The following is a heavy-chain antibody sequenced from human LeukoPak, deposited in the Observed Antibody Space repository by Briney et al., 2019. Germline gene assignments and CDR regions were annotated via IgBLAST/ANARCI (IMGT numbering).Heavy chain of an antibody. CDR3: ARRDCSGGSCPAAFDI. V-gene: IGHV4-59*01. CDR2: IYYSGST. D-gene: IGHD2-15*01. J-gene: IGHJ3*02. Sequence: SETLSLTCTVSGGSISSYYWSWIRQPPGKGLEWFGYIYYSGSTNYNPSLKSRVTISVDTSKNQFSLKLSSVTAADTAVYYCARRDCSGGSCPAAFDIWGQGTMVTVSS. CDR1: GGSISSYY.